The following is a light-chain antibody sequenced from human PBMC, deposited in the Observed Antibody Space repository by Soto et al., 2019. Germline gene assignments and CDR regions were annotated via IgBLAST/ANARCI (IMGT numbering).Light chain of an antibody. V-gene: IGKV3-15*01. CDR3: QKRSNWPRT. CDR2: GAS. Sequence: VMTQSPATLSLSAGESATLSCRASQSVNSNLAWYKQKPCQAPSLLIYGASTRATGIPARLSGSGSGTELTLIISRLQSEDFAVYYCQKRSNWPRTCGQGTKVDIK. CDR1: QSVNSN. J-gene: IGKJ1*01.